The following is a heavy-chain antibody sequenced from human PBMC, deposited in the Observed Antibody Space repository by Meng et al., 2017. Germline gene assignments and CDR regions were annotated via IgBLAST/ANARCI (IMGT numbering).Heavy chain of an antibody. J-gene: IGHJ4*02. CDR2: IYYSGST. CDR1: GGSISSGDSY. CDR3: ARGGVVVPAAVFDY. Sequence: QVQLQESGPGLVKPSQTLSLTCTVAGGSISSGDSYWSWIRQPPGKGLEWIGYIYYSGSTYYNPSLKSRVTISVDTSKNQFSLKLSSVTAADTAVYYCARGGVVVPAAVFDYWGQGTLVTVSS. V-gene: IGHV4-30-4*01. D-gene: IGHD2-2*01.